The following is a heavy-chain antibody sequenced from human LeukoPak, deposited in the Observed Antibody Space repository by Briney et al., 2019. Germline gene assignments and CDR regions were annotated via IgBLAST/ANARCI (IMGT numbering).Heavy chain of an antibody. CDR3: ARVTVTTALDY. CDR1: GGSISNYY. J-gene: IGHJ4*02. V-gene: IGHV4-4*07. D-gene: IGHD4-17*01. Sequence: SETLSLTCTVSGGSISNYYWGWIRQPAGKGLEWIGRIYTSGSTSYNPSLKSRLTMSPDTSKNQFSLQLRSVTAADTAVYYCARVTVTTALDYWGQGTLVTASS. CDR2: IYTSGST.